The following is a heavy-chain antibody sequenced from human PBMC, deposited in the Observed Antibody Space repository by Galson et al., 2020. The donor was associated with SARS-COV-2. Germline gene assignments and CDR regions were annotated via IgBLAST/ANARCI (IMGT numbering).Heavy chain of an antibody. CDR3: ARDPKTGSANY. CDR1: GFTFSSYS. D-gene: IGHD1-1*01. V-gene: IGHV3-21*01. Sequence: GGSLRLSCAASGFTFSSYSMNWVRQAPGKGLEWVSSISSSSSYIYYADSVKGRFSISRDNTKNSLYLQMNSLRAEDTAVYYCARDPKTGSANYWGQGTLVTVSS. J-gene: IGHJ4*02. CDR2: ISSSSSYI.